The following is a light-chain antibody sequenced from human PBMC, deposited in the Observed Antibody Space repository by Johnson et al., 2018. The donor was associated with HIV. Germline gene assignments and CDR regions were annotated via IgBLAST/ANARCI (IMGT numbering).Light chain of an antibody. J-gene: IGLJ1*01. CDR1: SSNIGNNY. CDR3: GTLDSSLSSSV. Sequence: QSVLTQPPSVSAAPGQKVTISCSGSSSNIGNNYVSWYQQLPGTAPKLLIYDNNKRPSGIPDRFSGSKSGTSATLGITGLQTGDEADYYCGTLDSSLSSSVFVPATTLTFL. CDR2: DNN. V-gene: IGLV1-51*01.